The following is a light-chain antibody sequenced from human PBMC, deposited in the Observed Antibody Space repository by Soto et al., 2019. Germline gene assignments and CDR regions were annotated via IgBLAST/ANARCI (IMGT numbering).Light chain of an antibody. Sequence: DIQMTQSPSTLSASVGDRVTITCRASQTITSSLAWYQQQPGKAPKLLIYKASHLEGGVPSRFSGGGSGTEFTLTISSLHPDDFATYYCQQYYSYWTFGQGTKVEIK. V-gene: IGKV1-5*03. CDR3: QQYYSYWT. CDR1: QTITSS. J-gene: IGKJ1*01. CDR2: KAS.